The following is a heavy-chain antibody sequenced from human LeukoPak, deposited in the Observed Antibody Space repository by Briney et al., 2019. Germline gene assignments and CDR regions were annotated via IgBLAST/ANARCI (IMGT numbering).Heavy chain of an antibody. V-gene: IGHV3-23*01. Sequence: GGSLRLSCAASGFSFSSYWMSWVRQAPGKGLEWVSAISGSGGSTYYADSVKGRFTISRDNSKNTLYLQMNSLRAEDTAVYYCAKDPKSVPAENYWGQGTLVTVSS. J-gene: IGHJ4*02. D-gene: IGHD2-2*01. CDR2: ISGSGGST. CDR3: AKDPKSVPAENY. CDR1: GFSFSSYW.